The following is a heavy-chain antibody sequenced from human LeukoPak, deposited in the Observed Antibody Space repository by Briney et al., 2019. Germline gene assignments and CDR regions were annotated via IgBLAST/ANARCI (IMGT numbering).Heavy chain of an antibody. CDR2: IYYSGST. J-gene: IGHJ4*02. D-gene: IGHD5-18*01. V-gene: IGHV4-59*08. CDR1: GGSISSYY. CDR3: ARGGYSYAFPNDY. Sequence: SETLSLTCTVSGGSISSYYWSWIRQPPGKGLEWIGYIYYSGSTNYNPSLKSRVTISVDTSKNQFSLKLSSVTAAATAVYYCARGGYSYAFPNDYWGQGTLVTVSS.